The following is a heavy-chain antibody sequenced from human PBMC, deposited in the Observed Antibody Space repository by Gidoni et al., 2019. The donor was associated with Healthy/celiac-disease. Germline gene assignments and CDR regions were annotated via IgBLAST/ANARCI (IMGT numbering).Heavy chain of an antibody. D-gene: IGHD3-22*01. J-gene: IGHJ4*02. V-gene: IGHV3-30*18. Sequence: QVQLVESGGGVVQTGRSLSLFCAASGLTFSSFGMHWLRQPPGKGLEWAAVISYDGTIKYYADSVKGRFTFSRDNSKNTLYRQMHSLRTEDTAVYYCAKDWRYYDSSGYLDSWGQGSLVTVSS. CDR2: ISYDGTIK. CDR1: GLTFSSFG. CDR3: AKDWRYYDSSGYLDS.